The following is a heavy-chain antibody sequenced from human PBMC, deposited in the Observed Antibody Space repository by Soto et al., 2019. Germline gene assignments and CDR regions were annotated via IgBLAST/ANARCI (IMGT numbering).Heavy chain of an antibody. CDR3: AKARAQYYDFWSGYPVDY. V-gene: IGHV3-23*01. J-gene: IGHJ4*02. D-gene: IGHD3-3*01. Sequence: GGSLRLSCAASGFTFSSYAMSWVRQAPGKGLEWVSAISGSGGSTYYADNVKGRLTNSRDNSKNTLYLQMNSLRAEVTAVYYCAKARAQYYDFWSGYPVDYWGQGTLVTVSS. CDR2: ISGSGGST. CDR1: GFTFSSYA.